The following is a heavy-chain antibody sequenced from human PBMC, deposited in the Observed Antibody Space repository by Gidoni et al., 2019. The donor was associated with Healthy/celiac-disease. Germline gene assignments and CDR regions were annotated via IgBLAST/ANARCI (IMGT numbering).Heavy chain of an antibody. J-gene: IGHJ4*02. D-gene: IGHD2-8*02. CDR2: IHHSGST. CDR1: GGSFSGYY. CDR3: ARTGMVVYARSFDY. Sequence: QVQLQQWGAGLLKPSETLSLTCAVYGGSFSGYYWSWIRQPPGKGLEWIGKIHHSGSTNYNPSLKSRVTISVDTSKNQFSLKLSSVTAADTAVYYCARTGMVVYARSFDYWGQGTLVTVSS. V-gene: IGHV4-34*01.